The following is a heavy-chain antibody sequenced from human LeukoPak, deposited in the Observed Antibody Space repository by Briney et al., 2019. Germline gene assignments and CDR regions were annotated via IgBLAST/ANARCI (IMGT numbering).Heavy chain of an antibody. CDR3: ARDQYSGSSPSFDY. D-gene: IGHD1-26*01. CDR2: ISAYDGNT. CDR1: GYTFTSYG. Sequence: ASVKVSCKASGYTFTSYGISWVRQAPGQGLEWMGWISAYDGNTNYAQKLQGRVTMTTDTSTSTAYMELRSLRSDDTAVYYCARDQYSGSSPSFDYWGQGTLVTVSS. V-gene: IGHV1-18*01. J-gene: IGHJ4*02.